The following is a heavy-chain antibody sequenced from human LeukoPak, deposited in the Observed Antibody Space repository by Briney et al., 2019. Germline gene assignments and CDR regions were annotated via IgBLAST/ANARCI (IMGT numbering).Heavy chain of an antibody. J-gene: IGHJ4*02. CDR2: ISAYNGNT. Sequence: ASVKVSCKASGYTFTSYGISWVRQAPGQGLEWMGWISAYNGNTNYAQKLQGRVTMTTDTSTSTAYMELRSLRSDDTAVYYCARVYCSGGSCYPVFAYWGQGTLVTVSS. V-gene: IGHV1-18*01. CDR3: ARVYCSGGSCYPVFAY. D-gene: IGHD2-15*01. CDR1: GYTFTSYG.